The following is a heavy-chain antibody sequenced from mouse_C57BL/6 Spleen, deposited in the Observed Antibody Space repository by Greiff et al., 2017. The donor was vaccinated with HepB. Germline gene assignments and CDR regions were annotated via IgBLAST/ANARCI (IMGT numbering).Heavy chain of an antibody. CDR2: ISSGSSTI. D-gene: IGHD1-1*01. CDR1: GFTFSDYG. CDR3: ARPGDYYGSSYFDY. V-gene: IGHV5-17*01. Sequence: EVKVEESGGGLVKPGGSLKLSCAASGFTFSDYGMHWVRQAPEKGLEWVAYISSGSSTIYYADTVKGRFTISRDNAKNTLFLQMTSLRSEDTAMYYCARPGDYYGSSYFDYWGQGTTLTVSS. J-gene: IGHJ2*01.